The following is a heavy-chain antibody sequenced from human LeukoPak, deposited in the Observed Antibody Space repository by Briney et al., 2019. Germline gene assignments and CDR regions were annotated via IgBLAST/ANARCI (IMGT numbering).Heavy chain of an antibody. CDR1: GFIFSSYA. CDR3: AKDRRIAVAGTMVDY. V-gene: IGHV3-23*01. J-gene: IGHJ4*02. Sequence: PGGSLRLSCAASGFIFSSYAMSWVRQAPGKGLEWVSAISGSGGSTYYADPVKGRFTISRDNSKNTLYLQMSSLRAEDTAVYYCAKDRRIAVAGTMVDYWGQGILVTVST. D-gene: IGHD6-19*01. CDR2: ISGSGGST.